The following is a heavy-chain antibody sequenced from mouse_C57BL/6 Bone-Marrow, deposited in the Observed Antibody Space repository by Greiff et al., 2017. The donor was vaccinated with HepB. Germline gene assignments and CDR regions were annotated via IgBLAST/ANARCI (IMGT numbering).Heavy chain of an antibody. CDR2: IDPENGDT. J-gene: IGHJ2*01. CDR1: GFNIKDDY. V-gene: IGHV14-4*01. CDR3: ANYYGSSYDYFDY. Sequence: EVQLQQSGAELVRPGASVKLSCTASGFNIKDDYMHWVKQRPEQGLEWIGWIDPENGDTEYASKFQGKAPITADTSSNTAYLQLSSLTSEDTAVYYCANYYGSSYDYFDYWGQGTTLTVSS. D-gene: IGHD1-1*01.